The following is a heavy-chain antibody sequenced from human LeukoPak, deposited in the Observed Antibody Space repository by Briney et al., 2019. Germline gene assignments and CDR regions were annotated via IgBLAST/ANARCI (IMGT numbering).Heavy chain of an antibody. CDR2: INPNSGGT. V-gene: IGHV1-2*02. D-gene: IGHD2-15*01. CDR1: GYSFTGYW. Sequence: ASVKVSCKTSGYSFTGYWIHWVRQAPGQGFESLGWINPNSGGTNYAQKFQDRVSMTRDPSINTVYMELSSLRLDDTAIYYCARGVAAGGRRLDPWGQGTLITVSS. J-gene: IGHJ5*02. CDR3: ARGVAAGGRRLDP.